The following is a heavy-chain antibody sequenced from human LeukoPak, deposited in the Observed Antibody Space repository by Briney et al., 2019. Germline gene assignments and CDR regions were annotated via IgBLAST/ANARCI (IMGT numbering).Heavy chain of an antibody. CDR3: TSPSNYYDSSGYSYPGYYYYGMDV. D-gene: IGHD3-22*01. CDR1: GYTFTSYY. V-gene: IGHV1-46*01. CDR2: INPSGGST. J-gene: IGHJ6*02. Sequence: ASVKVSCKASGYTFTSYYMHWVRQAPGRGLEWMGIINPSGGSTSYAQKFQGRVTITRDTSTSTVYMELSSLRSEDTAVYYCTSPSNYYDSSGYSYPGYYYYGMDVWGQGTTVTVSS.